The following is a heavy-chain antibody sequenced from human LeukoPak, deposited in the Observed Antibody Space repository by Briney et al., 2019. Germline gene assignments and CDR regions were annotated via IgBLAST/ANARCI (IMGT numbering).Heavy chain of an antibody. CDR1: VHTFTSYY. D-gene: IGHD6-19*01. Sequence: GASVKVSCKASVHTFTSYYVHWVRQAPGQGLEWLGIINPNVGSTNYAQKFQGRVTLTSDTSTSTVYMELSSLRSDDTAVYYCARDCRRITVAGTGDNWGQGTLVTVSS. CDR3: ARDCRRITVAGTGDN. CDR2: INPNVGST. V-gene: IGHV1-46*01. J-gene: IGHJ4*02.